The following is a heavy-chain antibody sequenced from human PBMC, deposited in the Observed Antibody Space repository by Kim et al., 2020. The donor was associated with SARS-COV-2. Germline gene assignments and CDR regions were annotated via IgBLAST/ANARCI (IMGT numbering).Heavy chain of an antibody. CDR1: GGSTSSGGYY. CDR2: IYYSGST. J-gene: IGHJ5*02. CDR3: AREFSSGHIDP. D-gene: IGHD6-19*01. V-gene: IGHV4-31*03. Sequence: SETLSLTCTVSGGSTSSGGYYWSWIRQHPGKGLEWIGYIYYSGSTYYNPSFKSRVTISVDTSKNQFSMKLSSVTATDTAVYYWAREFSSGHIDPWNQGTRDTISS.